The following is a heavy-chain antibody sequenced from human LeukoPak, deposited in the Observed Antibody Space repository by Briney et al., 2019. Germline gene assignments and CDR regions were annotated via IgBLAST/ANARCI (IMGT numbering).Heavy chain of an antibody. V-gene: IGHV1-18*01. Sequence: GASVKVSCKASGYTFTSYGFSWVRQAPGQGLEWMGWISAYNGNTNYAQKIQGRVTMTTDTSTNTAYMEVRSLRSDDTAVYYCARVSWFPGTSYYYMDVWGKGTTVTVSS. CDR2: ISAYNGNT. CDR3: ARVSWFPGTSYYYMDV. J-gene: IGHJ6*03. D-gene: IGHD1-1*01. CDR1: GYTFTSYG.